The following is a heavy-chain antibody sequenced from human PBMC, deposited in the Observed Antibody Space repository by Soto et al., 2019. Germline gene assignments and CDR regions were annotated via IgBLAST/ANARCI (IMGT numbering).Heavy chain of an antibody. D-gene: IGHD2-21*02. CDR1: GFTFSSYG. CDR2: ISYDGSNK. CDR3: AKDRVVVTPPSYYYYYYGMDV. Sequence: GGSLRLSCAASGFTFSSYGMHWVRQAPGKGLEWVAVISYDGSNKYYADSVKGRFTISRDNSKNTLYLQMNSLRAEDTAVYYCAKDRVVVTPPSYYYYYYGMDVWGQGTTVTVSS. V-gene: IGHV3-30*18. J-gene: IGHJ6*02.